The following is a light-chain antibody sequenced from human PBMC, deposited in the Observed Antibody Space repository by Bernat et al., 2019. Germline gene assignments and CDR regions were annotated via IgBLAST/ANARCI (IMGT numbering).Light chain of an antibody. CDR3: LQDYLFPWT. V-gene: IGKV1/OR2-108*01. Sequence: LSASVGDRVTVTCRASQDIKHELSWYHQTPGKSPTVLIYAASPFQTWVSSRFSVSGSVTDYTLTISSLQSEDVATYYCLQDYLFPWTFGQGTKVENK. J-gene: IGKJ1*01. CDR2: AAS. CDR1: QDIKHE.